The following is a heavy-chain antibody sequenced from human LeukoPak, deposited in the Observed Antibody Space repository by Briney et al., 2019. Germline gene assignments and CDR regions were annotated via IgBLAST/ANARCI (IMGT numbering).Heavy chain of an antibody. Sequence: TGGSLRLSCAASGFTVSSNYMSWVRQAPGKGLEWVSVIYRGGSTYYADSVKGRFTISRDNSKNTLYLQMNSLRAEDTAVYYCAREHQYYFDSWGQGTLVTVSS. CDR2: IYRGGST. V-gene: IGHV3-66*02. CDR1: GFTVSSNY. CDR3: AREHQYYFDS. J-gene: IGHJ4*02. D-gene: IGHD2-2*01.